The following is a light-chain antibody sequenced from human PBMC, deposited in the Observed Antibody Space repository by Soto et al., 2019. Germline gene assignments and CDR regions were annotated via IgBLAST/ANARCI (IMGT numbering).Light chain of an antibody. CDR3: QQRYSTPLT. CDR2: AAS. J-gene: IGKJ5*01. V-gene: IGKV1-39*01. CDR1: QSISSY. Sequence: DTQMIQSPASLSASVGDRITISCRASQSISSYLNWYQXKQGKXPKXLIYAASSLRSGVPSRFSGSGSWTDFTLTISSLQPEDVAIDYCQQRYSTPLTFGQGTRLEIK.